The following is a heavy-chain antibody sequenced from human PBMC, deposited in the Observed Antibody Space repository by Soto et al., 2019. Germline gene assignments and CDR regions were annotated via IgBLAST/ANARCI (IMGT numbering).Heavy chain of an antibody. CDR3: AREVGAPSGWLDP. D-gene: IGHD1-26*01. Sequence: EMQLVESGGGLVQPGRSLRLSCAASGFTFDDYAMHWVRQVPGKGLEWVSGISWNSASIGYADSVKGRFTTSRDNAKNSLYLEMNSLRTEDTALYYCAREVGAPSGWLDPWGQGTQVTVSS. CDR2: ISWNSASI. CDR1: GFTFDDYA. J-gene: IGHJ5*02. V-gene: IGHV3-9*01.